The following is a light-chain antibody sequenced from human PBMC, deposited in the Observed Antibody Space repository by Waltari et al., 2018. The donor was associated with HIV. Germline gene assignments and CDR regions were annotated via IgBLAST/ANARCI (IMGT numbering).Light chain of an antibody. Sequence: QSVLTQPPSVSAAPGQKVTISCSGSSSNIGNNYVSWYQQLPGTAPKILMYEKKRRPSGIPDRFSGSKSGTSATLGITGLQTGDEADYYCGTWDSSLSAGVFGGGTKLTVL. V-gene: IGLV1-51*02. CDR2: EKK. J-gene: IGLJ2*01. CDR1: SSNIGNNY. CDR3: GTWDSSLSAGV.